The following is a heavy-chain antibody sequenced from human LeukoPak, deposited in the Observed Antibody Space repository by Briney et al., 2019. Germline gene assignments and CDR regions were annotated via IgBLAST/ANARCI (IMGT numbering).Heavy chain of an antibody. V-gene: IGHV1-69*06. CDR2: IIPIFGTA. CDR1: GGTFSSYA. CDR3: ARAGAVGGGSPYYYYYYMDV. Sequence: GASVKVSCKASGGTFSSYAISWVRQAPGQGLEWMGGIIPIFGTANYAQKFQGRVTITADKSTSTAYMELSSLRSEDTAVYYCARAGAVGGGSPYYYYYYMDVWGKGTTVTVSS. D-gene: IGHD2-15*01. J-gene: IGHJ6*03.